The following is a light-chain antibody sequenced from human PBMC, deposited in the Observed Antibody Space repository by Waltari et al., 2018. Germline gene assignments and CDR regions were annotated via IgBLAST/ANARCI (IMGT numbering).Light chain of an antibody. CDR2: GAS. CDR3: QQYNSWPPYT. J-gene: IGKJ2*01. CDR1: QSVSTN. Sequence: EIVMTQSPAICSVSPGERANLSCRASQSVSTNVAWYQQKPGQAPRLLFYGASTRATDIPTRFSGSGSGTEFTLTISSLQSEDFAIYYCQQYNSWPPYTFGQGTKLEIK. V-gene: IGKV3-15*01.